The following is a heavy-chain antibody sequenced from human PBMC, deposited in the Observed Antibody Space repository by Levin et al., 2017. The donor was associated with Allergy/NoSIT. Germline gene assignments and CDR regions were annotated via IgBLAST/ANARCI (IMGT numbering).Heavy chain of an antibody. CDR3: ARDQLSHGATHYYYYGMDV. CDR1: GFTFSSYA. CDR2: ISYDGSNK. J-gene: IGHJ6*02. Sequence: GGSLRLSCAASGFTFSSYAMHWVRQAPGKGLEWVAVISYDGSNKYYADSVKGRFTISRDNSKNTLYLQMNSLRAEDTAVYYCARDQLSHGATHYYYYGMDVWGQGTTVTVSS. V-gene: IGHV3-30-3*01. D-gene: IGHD5-18*01.